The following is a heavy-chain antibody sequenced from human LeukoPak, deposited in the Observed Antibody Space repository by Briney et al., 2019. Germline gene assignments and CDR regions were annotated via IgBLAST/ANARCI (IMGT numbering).Heavy chain of an antibody. Sequence: ASVKVSCKASGYTFSSYSISWVRQAPGQGLEWMGWISPYNGNRNYAQKLQGRVTMTTDTSTTTAYMELRSLRSDDTAVYYCARGHDSIPGPDYFGYWGQGTLVTVSS. CDR3: ARGHDSIPGPDYFGY. CDR2: ISPYNGNR. J-gene: IGHJ4*02. CDR1: GYTFSSYS. V-gene: IGHV1-18*01. D-gene: IGHD3-22*01.